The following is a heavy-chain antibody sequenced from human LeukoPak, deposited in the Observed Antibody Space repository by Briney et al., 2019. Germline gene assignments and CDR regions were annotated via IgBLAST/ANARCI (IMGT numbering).Heavy chain of an antibody. CDR1: GFTFSSYS. CDR3: ARVPLGYYYYYMDV. J-gene: IGHJ6*03. Sequence: GGSLRLSCAASGFTFSSYSMNWVRQAPGKGLEWVSSISSSSSYIYYADSVKGRFTISRDNAKNSLYLQMNSLRAEDTAVYYCARVPLGYYYYYMDVWGKGTTVTVSS. V-gene: IGHV3-21*01. D-gene: IGHD7-27*01. CDR2: ISSSSSYI.